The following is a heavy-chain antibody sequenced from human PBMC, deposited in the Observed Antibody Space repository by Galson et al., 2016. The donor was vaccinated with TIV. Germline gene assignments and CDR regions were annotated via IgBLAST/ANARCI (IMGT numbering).Heavy chain of an antibody. J-gene: IGHJ4*02. V-gene: IGHV3-23*01. CDR1: GFTFSTYA. CDR2: IIGSTGTI. Sequence: SLRLSCATSGFTFSTYAMSWIRQAPGKGLEWVSSIIGSTGTIYYADSVKGRFTITRDLSNSTLFLQMNSLRAEDTAIYYCAKIGGRTGLGFRYFYYWGQGTLVTVSS. CDR3: AKIGGRTGLGFRYFYY. D-gene: IGHD3-16*01.